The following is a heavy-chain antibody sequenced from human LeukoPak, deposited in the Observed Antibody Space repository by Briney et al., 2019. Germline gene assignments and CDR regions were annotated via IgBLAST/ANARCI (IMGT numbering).Heavy chain of an antibody. CDR2: ISNRGST. J-gene: IGHJ4*02. CDR1: GGSISSHY. V-gene: IGHV4-59*08. CDR3: ARHLNSGFDY. Sequence: SETLSLTCTVSGGSISSHYLSWIRQPPGKGLEWMGYISNRGSTDYNPSLTSRVTISAGTSKNQFSLRLTSVTAADTAVYYCARHLNSGFDYWGQGTLVSVSS. D-gene: IGHD6-19*01.